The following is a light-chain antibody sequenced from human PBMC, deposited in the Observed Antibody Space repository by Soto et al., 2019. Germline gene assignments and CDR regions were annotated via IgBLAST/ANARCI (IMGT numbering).Light chain of an antibody. J-gene: IGKJ4*01. CDR2: DAS. CDR3: QQRSNWLT. Sequence: EIVLTQSPATLSLSPGERATLSCRASQSVSSYLAWYQQKPGQAPRLLIYDASNRATGIPARFSGSGSGTVFTLTISSLEPEDFAGYYCQQRSNWLTFGGGTKVEIK. V-gene: IGKV3-11*01. CDR1: QSVSSY.